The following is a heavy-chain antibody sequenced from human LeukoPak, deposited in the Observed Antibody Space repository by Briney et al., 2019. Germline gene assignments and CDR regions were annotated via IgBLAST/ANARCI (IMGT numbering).Heavy chain of an antibody. CDR3: AQSTAMVLNWFDP. D-gene: IGHD5-18*01. V-gene: IGHV4-38-2*01. J-gene: IGHJ5*02. Sequence: SETLSLTCAVYGGSFSGYYWGWIRQPPGKGLEWIGSIYHSGSTYYNPSLKSRVTISVDTSKNQFSLKLSSVTAADTAAYYCAQSTAMVLNWFDPWGQGTLVTVSS. CDR2: IYHSGST. CDR1: GGSFSGYY.